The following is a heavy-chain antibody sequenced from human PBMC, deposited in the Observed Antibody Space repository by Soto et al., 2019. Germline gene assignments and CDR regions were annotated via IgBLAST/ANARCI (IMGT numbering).Heavy chain of an antibody. J-gene: IGHJ4*02. Sequence: ASVKVSCKASGYTFTSYYMHWVRQAPGQGLEWMGIINPSGGSTSYAQKFQGRVTVTRDTSTSTVYMELSSLRSEDAAVYYCACDGRYCSGGSCYFDYWGQGTLVTVSS. CDR3: ACDGRYCSGGSCYFDY. D-gene: IGHD2-15*01. CDR2: INPSGGST. V-gene: IGHV1-46*01. CDR1: GYTFTSYY.